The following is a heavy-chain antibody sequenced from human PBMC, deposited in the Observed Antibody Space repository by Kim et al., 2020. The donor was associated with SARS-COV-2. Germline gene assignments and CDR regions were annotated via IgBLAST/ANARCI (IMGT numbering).Heavy chain of an antibody. D-gene: IGHD6-19*01. CDR2: SEK. Sequence: SEKYYVDSVEGRFTNSRNNAKNSLYLQMNSLRAVDTAVYYCLRRLVPDYWGQGTLVTVSS. J-gene: IGHJ4*02. CDR3: LRRLVPDY. V-gene: IGHV3-7*01.